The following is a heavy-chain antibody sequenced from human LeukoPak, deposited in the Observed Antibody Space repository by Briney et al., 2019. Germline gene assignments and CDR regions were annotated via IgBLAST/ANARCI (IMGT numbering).Heavy chain of an antibody. CDR2: IYTSGST. CDR1: GGSISSYY. D-gene: IGHD1-26*01. Sequence: SETLSLTCTVSGGSISSYYWSWIRQPPGKGLEWIGYIYTSGSTNYNPSLKSRVTISVDTSTNQFSLKLSSVTAADTAVYYCARGAYGSIDYWGQGTLVTVSS. CDR3: ARGAYGSIDY. J-gene: IGHJ4*02. V-gene: IGHV4-4*09.